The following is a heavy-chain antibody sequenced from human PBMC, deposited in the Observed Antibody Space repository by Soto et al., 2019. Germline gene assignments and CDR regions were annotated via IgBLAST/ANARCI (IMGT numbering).Heavy chain of an antibody. CDR3: ARVASGSYDWFGP. J-gene: IGHJ5*02. Sequence: EMQLVESGGDLVQPGGSLRLSCAASKFSFSGYWLHWVRQPPGKGRMWVSRINPDGSRTTYADSVKGRFTISRDNAKNTLCLQMNSLRAEDTAVYYCARVASGSYDWFGPWGQGTLVTVSS. CDR2: INPDGSRT. D-gene: IGHD1-26*01. CDR1: KFSFSGYW. V-gene: IGHV3-74*01.